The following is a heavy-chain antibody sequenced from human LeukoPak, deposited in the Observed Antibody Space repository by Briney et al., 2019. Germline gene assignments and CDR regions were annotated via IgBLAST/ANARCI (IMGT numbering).Heavy chain of an antibody. V-gene: IGHV3-7*01. CDR3: ARDGLSSGWHGDAFDI. CDR1: GFTFSSYW. D-gene: IGHD6-19*01. J-gene: IGHJ3*02. CDR2: IKQDGSEK. Sequence: SGGSLRLSCAASGFTFSSYWMSWVRQAPGKGLEWVANIKQDGSEKYYVDSVKGRFTISSDNAKNSLYLQMNSLRAEDTAVYYCARDGLSSGWHGDAFDIWGQGTMVTVSS.